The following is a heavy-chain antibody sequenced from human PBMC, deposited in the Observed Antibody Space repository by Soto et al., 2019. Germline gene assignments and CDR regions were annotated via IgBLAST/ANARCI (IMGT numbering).Heavy chain of an antibody. CDR1: GFTFSSYA. CDR3: AKTPGRDDYNWGDFDL. CDR2: ISYDGSNK. J-gene: IGHJ2*01. D-gene: IGHD3-16*01. V-gene: IGHV3-30-3*01. Sequence: QVQLVESGGGVVQPGRSLRLSCAASGFTFSSYAMHWVRQAPGKGLEWVAVISYDGSNKYYADSVKGRFTISRDKSKNTLYLQMNSLKGEETAVYYRAKTPGRDDYNWGDFDLWGRGTLVPVS.